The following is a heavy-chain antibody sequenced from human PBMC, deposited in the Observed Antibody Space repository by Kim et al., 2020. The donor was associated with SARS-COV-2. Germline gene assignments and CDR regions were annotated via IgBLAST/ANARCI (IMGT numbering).Heavy chain of an antibody. Sequence: KYYVDSVTGRFTISRDNATTSLYLQMNSLRAEDTAVYYCARGGPGGSRGYWGQATLVTVSS. CDR2: K. J-gene: IGHJ4*02. V-gene: IGHV3-7*01. CDR3: ARGGPGGSRGY. D-gene: IGHD5-12*01.